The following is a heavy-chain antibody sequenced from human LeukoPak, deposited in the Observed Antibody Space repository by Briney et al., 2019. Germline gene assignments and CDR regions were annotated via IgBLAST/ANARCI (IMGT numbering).Heavy chain of an antibody. CDR3: ASVTIFGVVIPYYSDY. CDR2: IYYSGST. V-gene: IGHV4-30-4*08. Sequence: PSETLSLTCTVSGGSISSSSYYWSWIRQPPGKGLEWIGYIYYSGSTYYNPSLKSRVTISVDTSKNQFSLKLSSVTAADTAVYYCASVTIFGVVIPYYSDYWGQGTLVTVSS. CDR1: GGSISSSSYY. J-gene: IGHJ4*02. D-gene: IGHD3-3*01.